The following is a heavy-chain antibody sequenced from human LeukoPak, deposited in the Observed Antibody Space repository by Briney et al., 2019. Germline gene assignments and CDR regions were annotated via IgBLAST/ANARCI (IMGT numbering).Heavy chain of an antibody. CDR3: ANQKPYNRGGWFDP. Sequence: SETLSLTCTVSGGSIRSSYYYWGWIRQPPGKGLEWIGEIYHSGSTNYNPSLKSRVTISVDKSKNQFSLKLSSVTAADTAVYYCANQKPYNRGGWFDPWGQGTLVTVSS. CDR1: GGSIRSSYYY. V-gene: IGHV4-39*07. D-gene: IGHD1-14*01. CDR2: IYHSGST. J-gene: IGHJ5*02.